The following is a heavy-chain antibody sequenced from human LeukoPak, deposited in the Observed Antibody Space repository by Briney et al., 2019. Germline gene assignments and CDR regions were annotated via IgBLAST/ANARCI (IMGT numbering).Heavy chain of an antibody. CDR1: GGSISSSSYY. Sequence: PSETLSLTCTVSGGSISSSSYYWGWIRQPPGKGLEWIGSIYYSGSTYYNPSLKSRVTISVDTSKNQFSLKLSSVTAADTAVYYCARERLGTFDPWGQGTLVTVSS. CDR2: IYYSGST. V-gene: IGHV4-39*07. D-gene: IGHD3-16*01. J-gene: IGHJ5*02. CDR3: ARERLGTFDP.